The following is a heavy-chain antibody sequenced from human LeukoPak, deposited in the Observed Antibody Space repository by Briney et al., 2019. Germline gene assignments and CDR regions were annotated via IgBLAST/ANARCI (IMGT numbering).Heavy chain of an antibody. CDR1: GYTFTSCG. J-gene: IGHJ4*02. CDR2: ISAYNGNT. V-gene: IGHV1-18*01. D-gene: IGHD6-6*01. Sequence: ASVKVSCKASGYTFTSCGISWVRQAPGQGLEWMGWISAYNGNTNYAQKLQGRVTMTTDTSTSTAYMELRSLRSDDTAVYYCARDLLRDYSSSSYFDYWGQGTLVTVSS. CDR3: ARDLLRDYSSSSYFDY.